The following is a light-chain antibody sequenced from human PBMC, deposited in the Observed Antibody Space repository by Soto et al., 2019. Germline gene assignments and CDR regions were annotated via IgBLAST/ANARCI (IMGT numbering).Light chain of an antibody. J-gene: IGKJ5*01. Sequence: EIMLTQSPGTLSLSPGEIATLSCSSSQSLNSSYLAWYQQKPGQAPRLLIYDASSRATGIPDRFSGSGSGTDFTLTISRLEPEDSAVYYCQQYGSSPPITFGQGTRLEIK. CDR3: QQYGSSPPIT. V-gene: IGKV3-20*01. CDR1: QSLNSSY. CDR2: DAS.